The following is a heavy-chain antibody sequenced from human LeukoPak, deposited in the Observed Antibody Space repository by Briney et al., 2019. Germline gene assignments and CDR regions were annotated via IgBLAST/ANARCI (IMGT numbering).Heavy chain of an antibody. V-gene: IGHV4-34*01. CDR3: ARDRHKAYYYGSGSFDYYGMDV. Sequence: XGEIXXXXSTNYNPSLKSRVTISVDTSKNQFSLKLSSVTAADTAVYYCARDRHKAYYYGSGSFDYYGMDVWGQGTTVTVSS. J-gene: IGHJ6*02. CDR2: IXXXXST. D-gene: IGHD3-10*01.